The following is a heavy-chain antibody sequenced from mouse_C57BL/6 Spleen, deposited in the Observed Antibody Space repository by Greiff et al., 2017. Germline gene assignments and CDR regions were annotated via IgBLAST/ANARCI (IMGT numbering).Heavy chain of an antibody. Sequence: QVQLQQSGPELVKPGASVKISCKASGYAFSSSWLNWVKQRPGKGLEWIGRIYPGDGDTNYNGKFKGKATLTADKSSSTAYMQLSSLTSEDSAVYFCAIYYGNSLAMDYWGQGTSVTVSS. V-gene: IGHV1-82*01. J-gene: IGHJ4*01. CDR2: IYPGDGDT. CDR3: AIYYGNSLAMDY. CDR1: GYAFSSSW. D-gene: IGHD2-1*01.